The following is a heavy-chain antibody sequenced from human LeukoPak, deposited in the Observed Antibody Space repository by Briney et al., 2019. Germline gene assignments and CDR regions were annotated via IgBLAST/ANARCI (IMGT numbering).Heavy chain of an antibody. V-gene: IGHV1-46*01. CDR1: GYSFTSLY. CDR2: INPNGGGT. Sequence: ASVKVSCKASGYSFTSLYMHWVRQGPGQGLEWMGVINPNGGGTSYAQKFQGRVTMTRDTSTSTVYMELSSLRSEDTGVFYCARDPSGSWQWFDFWGQRTLVTVSS. J-gene: IGHJ4*02. D-gene: IGHD1-26*01. CDR3: ARDPSGSWQWFDF.